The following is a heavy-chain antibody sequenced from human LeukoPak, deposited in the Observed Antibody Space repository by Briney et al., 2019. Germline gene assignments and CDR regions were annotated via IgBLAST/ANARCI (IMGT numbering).Heavy chain of an antibody. D-gene: IGHD3-3*01. CDR2: IKQDGSEK. CDR3: ARGRRITIFGVVIPDAFDI. Sequence: GGSLRLSCAASGFTFSNYWVTWVRQAPGKGLEWVANIKQDGSEKYYVDSVKGRFTISRDNAKDSLYLQMNSLRAEDTAVYYCARGRRITIFGVVIPDAFDIWGQGTMVTVSS. V-gene: IGHV3-7*01. CDR1: GFTFSNYW. J-gene: IGHJ3*02.